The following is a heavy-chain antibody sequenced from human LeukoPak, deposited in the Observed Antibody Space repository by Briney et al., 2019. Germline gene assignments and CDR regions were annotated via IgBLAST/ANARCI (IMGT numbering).Heavy chain of an antibody. J-gene: IGHJ4*02. CDR2: IYYSGST. Sequence: SETLSLTCTVSGGSISGYSWSWIRQPPGKGLEWIAYIYYSGSTNYNPSLKSRVTISLDTSKNQFSLKLSSVTAADTAVYYCAREEAGATIPPNGYYFDYWGQGTLVTISS. CDR1: GGSISGYS. V-gene: IGHV4-59*01. CDR3: AREEAGATIPPNGYYFDY. D-gene: IGHD5-24*01.